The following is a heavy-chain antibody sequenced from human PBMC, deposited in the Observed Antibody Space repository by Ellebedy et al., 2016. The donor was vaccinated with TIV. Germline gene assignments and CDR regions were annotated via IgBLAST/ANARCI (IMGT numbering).Heavy chain of an antibody. CDR1: GFTFSNFG. Sequence: GESLKISCVASGFTFSNFGMSWVRQAPGKGLEWVSTISLYNTHYADSVKGRFSISRDNSKNTLDLQLNSLRAEDTAVYYCATSSRGWGWDAFDIWGQGTLVTVSS. D-gene: IGHD6-19*01. J-gene: IGHJ3*02. CDR3: ATSSRGWGWDAFDI. V-gene: IGHV3-23*01. CDR2: ISLYNT.